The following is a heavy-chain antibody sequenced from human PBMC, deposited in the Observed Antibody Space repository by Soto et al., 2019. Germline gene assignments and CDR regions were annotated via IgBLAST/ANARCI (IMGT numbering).Heavy chain of an antibody. V-gene: IGHV4-59*01. J-gene: IGHJ4*02. CDR3: ASTAHSSGWYSGGFDY. CDR1: GCSISSYY. D-gene: IGHD6-19*01. CDR2: IYYSGST. Sequence: WETLSLTCTVSGCSISSYYWSWIRQPPGKGLEWIGYIYYSGSTNYNPSLKSRVTISVDTSKNQFSLKLSSVTAADTAVYYCASTAHSSGWYSGGFDYWGQGTLVTVSS.